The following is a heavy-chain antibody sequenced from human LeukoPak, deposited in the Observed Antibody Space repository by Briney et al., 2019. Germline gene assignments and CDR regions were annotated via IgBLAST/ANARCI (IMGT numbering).Heavy chain of an antibody. J-gene: IGHJ6*03. CDR3: ASWVGGYYYYMDV. V-gene: IGHV1-69*13. D-gene: IGHD2-15*01. CDR2: IIPIFGTA. CDR1: GGTFSSYA. Sequence: SVKVSCKASGGTFSSYAISWVRQAPGQGLEWMGGIIPIFGTANYAQKFQGRVTITADESTSTAYMELSRLRSEDTAVYYCASWVGGYYYYMDVWGKGTTVTVSS.